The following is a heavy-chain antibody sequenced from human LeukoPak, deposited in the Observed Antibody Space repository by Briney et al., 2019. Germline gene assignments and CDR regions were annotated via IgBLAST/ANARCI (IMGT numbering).Heavy chain of an antibody. CDR2: ISSSGSTI. V-gene: IGHV3-11*01. CDR3: ARDMVATVGYFDY. J-gene: IGHJ4*02. CDR1: GFTFSDYY. Sequence: KSGGSLRLSCAASGFTFSDYYMSWIRQAPGKGLEWVSYISSSGSTIYYADSVKGRFTISRDNAKNSLYLQMNSLRAEDTAVYYCARDMVATVGYFDYWGQGTLVTVSS. D-gene: IGHD5-12*01.